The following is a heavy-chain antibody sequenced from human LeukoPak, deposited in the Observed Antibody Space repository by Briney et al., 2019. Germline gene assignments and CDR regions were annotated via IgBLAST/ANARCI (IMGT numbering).Heavy chain of an antibody. Sequence: PSETLSLTCTVSGGSTSSYYWSWIRQPPGKGLEWIGYIYYSGSTNYNPSLKSRVTISVDTSKNQFSLKLSSVTAADTAVYYCARAPYYYDSSGYYYVFGYWGQGTLVTVSS. CDR2: IYYSGST. J-gene: IGHJ4*02. CDR3: ARAPYYYDSSGYYYVFGY. CDR1: GGSTSSYY. V-gene: IGHV4-59*01. D-gene: IGHD3-22*01.